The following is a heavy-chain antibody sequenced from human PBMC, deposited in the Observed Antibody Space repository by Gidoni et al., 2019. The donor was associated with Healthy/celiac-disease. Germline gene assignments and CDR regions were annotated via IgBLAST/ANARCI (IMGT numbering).Heavy chain of an antibody. Sequence: EVQLVESGGGLVKPGGSLRLSCAASGFPFSSYSMHWVRQAPGKGLEWVSSISRSSSYIYYADSVKGRFTISRDNAKNSLYLQMNSLRAEDTAVYYCARDESVSGYYYGMDVWGQGTTVTVSS. J-gene: IGHJ6*02. CDR1: GFPFSSYS. D-gene: IGHD4-17*01. CDR3: ARDESVSGYYYGMDV. V-gene: IGHV3-21*01. CDR2: ISRSSSYI.